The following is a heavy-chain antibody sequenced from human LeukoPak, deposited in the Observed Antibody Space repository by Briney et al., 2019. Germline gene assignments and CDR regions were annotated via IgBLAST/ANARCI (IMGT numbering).Heavy chain of an antibody. V-gene: IGHV4-61*02. Sequence: PSQTLSLTCTVSGGSISSGSYYWSWIRQPAGKGLEWIGRIYTSGSTNYNPSLKSRVTISVDTSKNQFSLKLSSVTAADTAVYYCARGAVGATAEYYFDYWGQGTLVTVSS. CDR2: IYTSGST. CDR1: GGSISSGSYY. CDR3: ARGAVGATAEYYFDY. J-gene: IGHJ4*02. D-gene: IGHD1-26*01.